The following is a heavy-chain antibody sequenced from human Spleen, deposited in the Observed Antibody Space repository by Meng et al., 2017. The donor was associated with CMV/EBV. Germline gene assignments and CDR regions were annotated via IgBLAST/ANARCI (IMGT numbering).Heavy chain of an antibody. V-gene: IGHV4-34*01. CDR2: INHSGST. D-gene: IGHD4-17*01. CDR3: ARGYGDY. CDR1: GGSFSGYY. Sequence: QVQLQQWGAGLLKPSETLALHCAVYGGSFSGYYWSWIRQPPGKGLEWIGEINHSGSTNYNPSLKSRVTISVDTSKNQFSLKLSSVTAADTAVYYCARGYGDYWGQGTLVTVSS. J-gene: IGHJ4*02.